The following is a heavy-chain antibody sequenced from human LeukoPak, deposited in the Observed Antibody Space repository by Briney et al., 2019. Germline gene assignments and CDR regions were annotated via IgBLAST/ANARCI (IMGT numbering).Heavy chain of an antibody. J-gene: IGHJ4*02. D-gene: IGHD4-17*01. V-gene: IGHV4-59*12. Sequence: PSETLSLTCTVSGGSISSYYWSWIRQPPGKGLEWIGYVYYSGSTNYNPSLKSRVTISVDTSKNQFSLKLSSVTAADTAVYYCARDVPTGLEWGQGTLVTVSS. CDR1: GGSISSYY. CDR2: VYYSGST. CDR3: ARDVPTGLE.